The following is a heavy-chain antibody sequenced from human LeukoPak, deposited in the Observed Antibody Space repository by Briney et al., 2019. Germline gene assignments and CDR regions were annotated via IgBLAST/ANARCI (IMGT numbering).Heavy chain of an antibody. J-gene: IGHJ4*02. D-gene: IGHD2-21*02. V-gene: IGHV1-46*01. Sequence: ASVKVYCKASGYTFTSCYMHWVRQPPGQGLEWMGIINPSGGSTSYAQKSQGRVTMTRDMSTSTVYMERSSLRSEDTAVYYCARKACGGDCYFDYWGQGTLVTVSS. CDR1: GYTFTSCY. CDR3: ARKACGGDCYFDY. CDR2: INPSGGST.